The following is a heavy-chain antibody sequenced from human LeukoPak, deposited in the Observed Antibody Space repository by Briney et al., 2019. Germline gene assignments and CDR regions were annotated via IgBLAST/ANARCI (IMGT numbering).Heavy chain of an antibody. CDR3: ARRPRYSSNAFDI. CDR1: GGSFSGYY. CDR2: INHSGST. Sequence: PSETLSLTCAVYGGSFSGYYWSWIRQPPGKGLEWIGEINHSGSTNYNPSLKSRVTISVDTSKSQFSLKLSSVTAADTAVYYCARRPRYSSNAFDIWGQGTMVTVSS. D-gene: IGHD6-13*01. J-gene: IGHJ3*02. V-gene: IGHV4-34*01.